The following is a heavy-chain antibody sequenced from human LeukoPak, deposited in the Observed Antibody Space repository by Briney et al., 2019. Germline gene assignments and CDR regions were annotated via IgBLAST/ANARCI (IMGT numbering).Heavy chain of an antibody. CDR3: ARGRIASGAYYYYMDV. Sequence: SETLSLTCAVFGGSFSGYYWSWIRQPPGKGLEWIGEINHSGSTIYNPSFKSRVTISVDTSKNQVSLKLSSVTAADTAVYYCARGRIASGAYYYYMDVWGKGTTVTVSS. CDR1: GGSFSGYY. V-gene: IGHV4-34*01. J-gene: IGHJ6*03. CDR2: INHSGST. D-gene: IGHD2-21*01.